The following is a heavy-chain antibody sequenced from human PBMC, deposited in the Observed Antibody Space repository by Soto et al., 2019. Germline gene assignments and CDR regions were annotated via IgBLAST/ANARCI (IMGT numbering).Heavy chain of an antibody. CDR2: IYSGGST. V-gene: IGHV3-53*01. J-gene: IGHJ4*02. D-gene: IGHD6-13*01. CDR1: GFTVSNNY. Sequence: EVQLVESGGGLIQPGGSLRLSCAASGFTVSNNYMRWVRQAPGKGLEWVSLIYSGGSTHYADSVKGRFTISRDNSKNTLYLQMNSLRVEDTAVYYCARDPPGIAASGGGGWGQGTLVTFSS. CDR3: ARDPPGIAASGGGG.